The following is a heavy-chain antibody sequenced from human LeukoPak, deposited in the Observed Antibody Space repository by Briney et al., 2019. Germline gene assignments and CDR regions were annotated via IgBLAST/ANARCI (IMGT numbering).Heavy chain of an antibody. D-gene: IGHD3-10*01. V-gene: IGHV1-18*01. CDR1: GYTFTTYC. CDR2: ISTYNGDT. J-gene: IGHJ5*02. Sequence: ASVKVSCKASGYTFTTYCINWVRQAPGQGLEWMGWISTYNGDTNYAQKLQGRVTMTTDMSTSTAYMELRRLRSGDTALYYCARDDVAYGSRSCVSWGQGTLVTVSS. CDR3: ARDDVAYGSRSCVS.